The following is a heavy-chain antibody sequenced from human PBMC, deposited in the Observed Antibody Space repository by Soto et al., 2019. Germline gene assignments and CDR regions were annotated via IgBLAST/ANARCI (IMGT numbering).Heavy chain of an antibody. J-gene: IGHJ4*02. CDR1: GGSFSGYY. Sequence: QVQLQQWGAGLLKPSETLSLTCAVYGGSFSGYYWSWIRQPPGKGLGGIGEINHSGSTNYNPSLKSRFTISVDTSKNQFSLKLSSVTAADTAVYYWARGGAGYCTNGVCSHFDYWGQGTLVTVSS. V-gene: IGHV4-34*01. CDR3: ARGGAGYCTNGVCSHFDY. D-gene: IGHD2-8*01. CDR2: INHSGST.